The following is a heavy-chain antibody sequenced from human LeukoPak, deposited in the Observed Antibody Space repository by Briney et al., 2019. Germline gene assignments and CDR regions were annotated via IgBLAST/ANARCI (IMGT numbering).Heavy chain of an antibody. CDR2: IYYSGST. CDR1: GGSISSGGYY. J-gene: IGHJ5*02. Sequence: PSETLSLTCTVSGGSISSGGYYWSWIRQHPGKGLEWIGYIYYSGSTYYNPSLRSRVTISVDTSKNQFSLKLSSVTAVDTAVYYCARGLARQTWFDPWGQGTLVTVSS. D-gene: IGHD6-19*01. V-gene: IGHV4-31*03. CDR3: ARGLARQTWFDP.